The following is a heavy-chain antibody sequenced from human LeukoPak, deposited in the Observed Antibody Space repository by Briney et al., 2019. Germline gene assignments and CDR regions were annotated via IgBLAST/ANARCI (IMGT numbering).Heavy chain of an antibody. CDR3: ATTNSRYYDFWSGYRPAGNMGYYYYMDV. Sequence: SETLSLTCAVYGGSFSGYYWSWIRQPPGKGLEWIGEFNHSGSTNYNPSLKSRVTISVDTSKNQFSLKLSSVTAADTAVYYCATTNSRYYDFWSGYRPAGNMGYYYYMDVWGKGTTVTVSS. J-gene: IGHJ6*03. CDR1: GGSFSGYY. D-gene: IGHD3-3*01. V-gene: IGHV4-34*01. CDR2: FNHSGST.